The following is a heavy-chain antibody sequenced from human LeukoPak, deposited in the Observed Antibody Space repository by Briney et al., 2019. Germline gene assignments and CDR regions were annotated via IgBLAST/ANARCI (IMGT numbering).Heavy chain of an antibody. CDR1: GGSISSGGYY. J-gene: IGHJ4*02. D-gene: IGHD3-22*01. V-gene: IGHV4-31*03. Sequence: SQTLSLTCTVSGGSISSGGYYWSWIRQHPGKGLEWIGYIYYSGSTYYNPSLKSRVTISVGTSKNQFSLKLSSVTAVDTAVYYCARDSYDSTDYWGQGTLVTVSS. CDR3: ARDSYDSTDY. CDR2: IYYSGST.